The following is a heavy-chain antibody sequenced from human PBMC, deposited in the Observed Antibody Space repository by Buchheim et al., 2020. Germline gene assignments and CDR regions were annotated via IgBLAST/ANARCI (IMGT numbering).Heavy chain of an antibody. V-gene: IGHV1-2*06. CDR1: GYTFTGYY. CDR2: INPNSGGT. J-gene: IGHJ4*02. CDR3: ASPSSYSRGWYYFDF. Sequence: QVQLVQSGAEVKKPGASVKVSCKASGYTFTGYYMHWVRQAPGQGLEWMERINPNSGGTNYAQKFQGRVTMTRDTSISTAYMERRRLRSDDTAVDYCASPSSYSRGWYYFDFWGQGTL. D-gene: IGHD6-19*01.